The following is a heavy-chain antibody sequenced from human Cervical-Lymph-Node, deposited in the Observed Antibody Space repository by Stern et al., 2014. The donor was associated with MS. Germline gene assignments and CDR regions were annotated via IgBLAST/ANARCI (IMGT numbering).Heavy chain of an antibody. CDR1: GFIFSKAW. Sequence: EVQLVESGGGLVKPGGSLRLSCAASGFIFSKAWMTWVRLAPGKGLERVVRIQPKTNGGPTNYSTPVQGRFTIYSEDSKDILFLHMNSLKTDDTAVYYCTTDEVANFAHWGQGILVTVSS. CDR3: TTDEVANFAH. CDR2: IQPKTNGGPT. J-gene: IGHJ5*02. V-gene: IGHV3-15*01.